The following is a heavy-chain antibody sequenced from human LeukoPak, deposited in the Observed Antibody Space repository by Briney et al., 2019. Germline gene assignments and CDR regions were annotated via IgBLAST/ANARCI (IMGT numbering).Heavy chain of an antibody. D-gene: IGHD2-2*01. CDR2: IKSKTDGGTT. CDR1: GFTFSNAW. Sequence: GGSLRLSCAASGFTFSNAWMSWVRQAPGKGLEWVGRIKSKTDGGTTDYSAPVKGRFTISRDDSKNTLYLQMNSLKTEDTAVYYCTTVQAGYCSSTSCPYYFDYWGQGTLVTVSS. J-gene: IGHJ4*02. CDR3: TTVQAGYCSSTSCPYYFDY. V-gene: IGHV3-15*01.